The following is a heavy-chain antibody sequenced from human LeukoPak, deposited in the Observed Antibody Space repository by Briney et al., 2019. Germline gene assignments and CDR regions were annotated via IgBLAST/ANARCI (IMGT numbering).Heavy chain of an antibody. Sequence: SQTLSLTCAISGDSVSSTSVAWNWIRQSTSRGLEWLGRTYYRSKWYTEYAVSVKGRITINPDTSQNQFSLQLNSVIPEDTAVYYCTRGAFSTFDIWGQGTMVTVSS. CDR3: TRGAFSTFDI. D-gene: IGHD3-3*02. CDR1: GDSVSSTSVA. CDR2: TYYRSKWYT. J-gene: IGHJ3*02. V-gene: IGHV6-1*01.